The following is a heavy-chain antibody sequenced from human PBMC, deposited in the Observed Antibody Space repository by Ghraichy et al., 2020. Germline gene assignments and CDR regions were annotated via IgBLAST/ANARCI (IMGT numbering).Heavy chain of an antibody. V-gene: IGHV3-30*02. CDR1: GFTLDRYG. D-gene: IGHD2/OR15-2a*01. CDR3: AKYRTNRYGLDV. J-gene: IGHJ6*02. CDR2: VCGDAIDA. Sequence: GGSLRLSCAASGFTLDRYGMHWVRQAPGEGLEWVAVVCGDAIDAYYADSVKGRFTISRDNSKNTLYLQMNSLRPEDTAIYYCAKYRTNRYGLDVWGQGTTVTVSS.